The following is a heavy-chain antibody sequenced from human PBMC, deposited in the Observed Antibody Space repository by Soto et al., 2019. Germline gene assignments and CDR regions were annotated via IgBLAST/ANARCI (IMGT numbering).Heavy chain of an antibody. J-gene: IGHJ4*02. Sequence: GGSLRLSCAASGFTFSSYGMHWVRQAPGKGLEWVAVIWYDGSNKYYADSVKGRFTISRDNSKNTLYLQMNSLRAEDTAVYYCARDLGSSWYIAGYWGQGTLLTVSS. CDR2: IWYDGSNK. CDR3: ARDLGSSWYIAGY. CDR1: GFTFSSYG. V-gene: IGHV3-33*01. D-gene: IGHD6-13*01.